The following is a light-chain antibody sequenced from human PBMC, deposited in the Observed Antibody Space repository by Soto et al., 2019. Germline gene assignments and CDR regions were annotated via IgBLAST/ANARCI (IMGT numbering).Light chain of an antibody. Sequence: QSALTQPASVSGSPGQSITISCSGTSSDIGAYDHVAWFQQFPGKTPKLIIYSVSNRPSGVSYRFSGSKSGNTASLTISGLQAEDEADYYCISYTVSRSYVFGTGIKVTVL. J-gene: IGLJ1*01. CDR3: ISYTVSRSYV. V-gene: IGLV2-14*01. CDR1: SSDIGAYDH. CDR2: SVS.